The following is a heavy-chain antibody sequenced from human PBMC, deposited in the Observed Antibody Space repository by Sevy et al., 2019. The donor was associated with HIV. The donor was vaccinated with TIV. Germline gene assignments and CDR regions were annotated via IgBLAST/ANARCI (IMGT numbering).Heavy chain of an antibody. CDR1: GFTFSSYW. Sequence: GGSLRLSCAASGFTFSSYWMSWVRQAPGKGLEWVANIKQDGSEKYYVDYVKGRFTISRDNAKNSLYLQMNSLRAEDTAVYYCERDVPGIASIAAAGFDYWGQGTLVTVSS. CDR2: IKQDGSEK. J-gene: IGHJ4*02. D-gene: IGHD6-13*01. CDR3: ERDVPGIASIAAAGFDY. V-gene: IGHV3-7*01.